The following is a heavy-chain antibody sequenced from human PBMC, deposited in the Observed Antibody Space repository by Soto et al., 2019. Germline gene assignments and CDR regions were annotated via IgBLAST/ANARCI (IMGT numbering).Heavy chain of an antibody. CDR2: INPNSGGT. CDR1: GYTFTGYY. Sequence: GASVKVSCKASGYTFTGYYMHWVRQAPGQGLEWMGWINPNSGGTNYAQKFQGWVTMTRDTSISTAYMELSRLRSDGTAVYYCARGVDYYYYGMDVWGQGTTVTVSS. D-gene: IGHD2-15*01. V-gene: IGHV1-2*04. CDR3: ARGVDYYYYGMDV. J-gene: IGHJ6*02.